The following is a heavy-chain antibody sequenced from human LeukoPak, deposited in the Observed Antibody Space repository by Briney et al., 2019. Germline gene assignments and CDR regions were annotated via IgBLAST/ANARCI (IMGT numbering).Heavy chain of an antibody. CDR1: GGSISSTSYY. CDR2: IYYSGST. D-gene: IGHD3-16*01. Sequence: SETLSLTCTVSGGSISSTSYYWGWIRQPPGKGLEWIGSIYYSGSTYYNPSLKSRVTISVDTSKNQFSLKLSSVTAADTAVYYCAGRSLDGDYFDYWGQGTLVTVSS. CDR3: AGRSLDGDYFDY. J-gene: IGHJ4*02. V-gene: IGHV4-39*07.